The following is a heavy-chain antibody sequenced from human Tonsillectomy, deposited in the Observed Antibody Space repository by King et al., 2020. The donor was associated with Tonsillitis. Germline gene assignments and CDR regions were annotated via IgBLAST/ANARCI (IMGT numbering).Heavy chain of an antibody. CDR3: AKGGYCNVTGWSVRCDP. CDR1: GFTFSNYA. Sequence: VQLVESGGGLVQPGGSLRLSCAASGFTFSNYAMSWVRQAPGKGLEWVSLISGSGGTINSADSVRGRFTISRDNSKNTLFLQMNSLRAEEPAVYYCAKGGYCNVTGWSVRCDPWGQGTLVTVSS. V-gene: IGHV3-23*04. D-gene: IGHD2/OR15-2a*01. CDR2: ISGSGGTI. J-gene: IGHJ5*02.